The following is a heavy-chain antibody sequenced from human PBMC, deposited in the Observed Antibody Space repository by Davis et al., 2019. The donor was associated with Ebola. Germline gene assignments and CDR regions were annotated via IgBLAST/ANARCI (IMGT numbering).Heavy chain of an antibody. V-gene: IGHV3-49*03. CDR3: TPFANLLPFDY. CDR1: GFTFGDYA. J-gene: IGHJ4*02. Sequence: PGGSLRLSCTASGFTFGDYAMSWFRQAPGKGLEWVGFIRSKAYGGTTEYAASVKGRFTISRDDSKSIAYLQMNSLKTEDTAVYYCTPFANLLPFDYWGQGTLVTVSS. CDR2: IRSKAYGGTT. D-gene: IGHD1-26*01.